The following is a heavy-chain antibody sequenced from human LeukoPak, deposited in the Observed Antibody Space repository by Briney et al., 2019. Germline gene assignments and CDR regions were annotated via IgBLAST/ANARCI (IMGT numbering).Heavy chain of an antibody. J-gene: IGHJ6*02. CDR2: ISPYNGDT. Sequence: ASVKVSCKASGYTFTSYGISWVRQAPGQGLEWMGWISPYNGDTRYSQKLQGRVTMTTDTSTSTAYMELRSLRSDDTAVYYCARGGSGDYGYYYYGMDVWGQGTTVTVSS. CDR3: ARGGSGDYGYYYYGMDV. D-gene: IGHD4-17*01. CDR1: GYTFTSYG. V-gene: IGHV1-18*01.